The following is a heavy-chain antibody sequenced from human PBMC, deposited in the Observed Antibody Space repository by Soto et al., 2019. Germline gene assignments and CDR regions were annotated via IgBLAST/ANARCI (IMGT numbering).Heavy chain of an antibody. CDR1: GGSLSTPVG. D-gene: IGHD1-1*01. Sequence: QLQLQESGPGLVKPSGTLSLTCGFAGGSLSTPVGWRWVRLPPGKGLEWIGEVFHSGSANYNPSLQSRVTISLDKSTNQFSLRLSSVTAADPAVYYCARKAWTRLDYWGQGALVTVSS. CDR2: VFHSGSA. CDR3: ARKAWTRLDY. V-gene: IGHV4-4*02. J-gene: IGHJ4*02.